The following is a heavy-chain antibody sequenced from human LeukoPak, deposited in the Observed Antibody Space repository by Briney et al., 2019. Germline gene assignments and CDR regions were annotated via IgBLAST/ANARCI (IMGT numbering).Heavy chain of an antibody. J-gene: IGHJ5*02. CDR1: GGTFSSYA. Sequence: EASVKVSCKASGGTFSSYAISWVRQAPGQGLEWMGGIIPIFGTANYAQKFQGRVTITADESTSTAYMELSSLRSEDTAVYYCARGLVGATTSSAFVWFDPWGQGTLVTVSS. D-gene: IGHD1-26*01. CDR3: ARGLVGATTSSAFVWFDP. CDR2: IIPIFGTA. V-gene: IGHV1-69*13.